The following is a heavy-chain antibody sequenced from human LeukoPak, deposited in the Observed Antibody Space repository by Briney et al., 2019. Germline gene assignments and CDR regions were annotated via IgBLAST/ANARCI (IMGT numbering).Heavy chain of an antibody. V-gene: IGHV1-69*05. CDR2: IIPIFGTA. Sequence: ASVKVSCKASGGTFSSYAISWVRQAPGQGLEGMGGIIPIFGTANYAQKFQGRVTITTDESTSTAYMELSSLRSEDTAVYYCAAPRMWELWGVFDYWGQGTLVTVSS. CDR3: AAPRMWELWGVFDY. CDR1: GGTFSSYA. J-gene: IGHJ4*02. D-gene: IGHD1-26*01.